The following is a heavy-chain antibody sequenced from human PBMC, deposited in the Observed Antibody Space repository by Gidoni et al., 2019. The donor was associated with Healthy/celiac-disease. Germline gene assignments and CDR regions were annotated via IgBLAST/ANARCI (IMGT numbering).Heavy chain of an antibody. V-gene: IGHV3-23*01. CDR3: AKSLAAATLGWFDP. J-gene: IGHJ5*02. D-gene: IGHD2-15*01. Sequence: TISRDNSKNTLYLQMNSLRAEDTAVYYCAKSLAAATLGWFDPWGQGTLVTVSS.